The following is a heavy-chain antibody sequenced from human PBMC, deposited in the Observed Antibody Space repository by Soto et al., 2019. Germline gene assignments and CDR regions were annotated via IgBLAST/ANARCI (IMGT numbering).Heavy chain of an antibody. CDR3: AKDSPGGYGDYYYYGMDV. CDR1: GFTFSSYG. V-gene: IGHV3-30*18. D-gene: IGHD4-17*01. Sequence: QVQLVESGGGVVQPGRSLRLSCAASGFTFSSYGMHWVRQAPGKGLEWVAVISYDGSNKYYADSVKGRFTISRDNSKNTLYQQMNSLRAEDTAVYYCAKDSPGGYGDYYYYGMDVWGQGTTVTVSS. CDR2: ISYDGSNK. J-gene: IGHJ6*02.